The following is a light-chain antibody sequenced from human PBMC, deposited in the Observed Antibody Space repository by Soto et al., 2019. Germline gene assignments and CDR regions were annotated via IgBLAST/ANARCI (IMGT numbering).Light chain of an antibody. CDR2: EGS. CDR1: SSDVGSYNL. CDR3: CSYAGSSTPVV. Sequence: QSALTQPASVSGSPGQSITISCTGTSSDVGSYNLVSWYQHHPGKAPKLMIYEGSKRPSGVSNRFSGSKSGNTASLTISGLQAEDEADYDCCSYAGSSTPVVFGGGTKLTVL. J-gene: IGLJ2*01. V-gene: IGLV2-23*01.